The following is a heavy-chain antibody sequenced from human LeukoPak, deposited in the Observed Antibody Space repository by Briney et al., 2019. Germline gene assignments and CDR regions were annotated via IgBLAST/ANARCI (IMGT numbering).Heavy chain of an antibody. J-gene: IGHJ5*02. CDR2: ISSSSSYI. D-gene: IGHD1-1*01. V-gene: IGHV3-21*01. CDR3: ARDLEGISPKANP. Sequence: GGSLRLSCAASGFTFSSYSMNWVRQAPGKGLEWVSSISSSSSYIYYADSVKGRFTISRDNAKNSLYLQMNSLRAEDTAVYYCARDLEGISPKANPWGQGTLVTVSS. CDR1: GFTFSSYS.